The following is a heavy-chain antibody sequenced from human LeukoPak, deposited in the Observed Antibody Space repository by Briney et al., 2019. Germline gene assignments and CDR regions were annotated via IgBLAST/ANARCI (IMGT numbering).Heavy chain of an antibody. V-gene: IGHV4-4*07. CDR3: ARKDGDF. CDR2: IYTSGIT. J-gene: IGHJ4*02. Sequence: SETLSLTCTVSGVSISAYYWTWIRQPAGKGLEWIGCIYTSGITNYNPSLESRLTMSLDTSKNQISLRLSSVTAADTAVYYCARKDGDFWGQGTLVTVSS. CDR1: GVSISAYY.